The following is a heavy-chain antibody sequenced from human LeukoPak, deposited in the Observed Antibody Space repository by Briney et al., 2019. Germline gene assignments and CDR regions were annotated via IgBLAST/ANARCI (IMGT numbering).Heavy chain of an antibody. CDR2: ISGSGIST. CDR1: GFTFSSYA. D-gene: IGHD6-19*01. Sequence: GGSLRLSCAASGFTFSSYAMTWVRQAPGKGLEWVASISGSGISTYYADSVKGRFTISRDNAGDTVSLEMNSLRAEDTAVYYCAKDRIAVTGILCDYWGQGTLVTVSS. J-gene: IGHJ4*02. V-gene: IGHV3-23*01. CDR3: AKDRIAVTGILCDY.